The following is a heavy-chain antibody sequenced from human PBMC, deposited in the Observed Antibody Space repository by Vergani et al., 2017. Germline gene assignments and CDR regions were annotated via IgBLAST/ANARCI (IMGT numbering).Heavy chain of an antibody. J-gene: IGHJ4*02. V-gene: IGHV1-69*01. CDR3: ARSSNQHVRTQGIAVAGSDY. CDR1: GGTFSSYA. D-gene: IGHD6-19*01. CDR2: IIPIFGTA. Sequence: QVQLVQSGAEVKKPGSSVKVSCKASGGTFSSYAISWVRQAPGQGLEWMGGIIPIFGTANYAHKFQGRVTITADESTSTASMELSSMRSEETAVYYCARSSNQHVRTQGIAVAGSDYWGQGTLVTVSS.